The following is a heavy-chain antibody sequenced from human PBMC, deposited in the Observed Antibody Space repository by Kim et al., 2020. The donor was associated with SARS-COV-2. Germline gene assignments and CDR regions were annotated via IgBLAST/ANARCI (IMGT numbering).Heavy chain of an antibody. D-gene: IGHD3-16*01. CDR3: TSDPQWGF. Sequence: DGETREYAAPVKGRFTISRDDSKNTIYLQMNSLTTEDTAIYFCTSDPQWGFWGQRTLITVSS. CDR2: DGETR. V-gene: IGHV3-15*05. J-gene: IGHJ4*02.